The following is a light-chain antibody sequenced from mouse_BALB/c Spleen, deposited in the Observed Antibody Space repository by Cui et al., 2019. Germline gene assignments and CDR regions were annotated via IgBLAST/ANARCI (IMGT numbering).Light chain of an antibody. CDR1: SSVSY. CDR2: LTS. V-gene: IGKV4-68*01. Sequence: QIFLTQSPALMSASPGEKVTMTCSASSSVSYMYWYQQKPRSSPKPGIYLTSKLACAVPARLSGSGSGTSYSITISSMEAEDAATYYCEQWSSNPLTFGAGTKLELK. CDR3: EQWSSNPLT. J-gene: IGKJ5*01.